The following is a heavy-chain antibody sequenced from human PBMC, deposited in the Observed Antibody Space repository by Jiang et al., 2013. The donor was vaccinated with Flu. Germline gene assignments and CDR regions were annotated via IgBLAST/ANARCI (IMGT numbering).Heavy chain of an antibody. V-gene: IGHV1-2*02. CDR3: ARDPDRAGAFFDY. D-gene: IGHD3-3*02. J-gene: IGHJ4*02. Sequence: AEVKEPGASVKVSCKASGYIFSDKYIHWVRQAPGQGLEWMAWINPKSGVTKFAQKFQGRVTLTTDTSTSTAYVEVRRLRSDDTAVYYCARDPDRAGAFFDYWGQGTQVTVSS. CDR2: INPKSGVT. CDR1: GYIFSDKY.